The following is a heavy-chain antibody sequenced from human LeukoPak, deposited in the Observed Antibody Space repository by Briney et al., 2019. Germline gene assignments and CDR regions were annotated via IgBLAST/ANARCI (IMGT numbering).Heavy chain of an antibody. CDR1: GGSISTYY. V-gene: IGHV4-59*01. CDR3: ARVPYYHDSSGYYYAYFDY. CDR2: IYYSGST. Sequence: SETLSLTCTVSGGSISTYYWNWIRQPPGKGLAWIGFIYYSGSTSYNPSLKSRVTISVDTSTNQFSLKLSSVTAADTAVYYCARVPYYHDSSGYYYAYFDYWGQGTLVTVSS. D-gene: IGHD3-22*01. J-gene: IGHJ4*02.